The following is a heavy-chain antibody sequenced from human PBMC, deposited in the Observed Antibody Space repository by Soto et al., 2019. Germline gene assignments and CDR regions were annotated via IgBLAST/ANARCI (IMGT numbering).Heavy chain of an antibody. Sequence: QVQLVQSGAEVKKPGSSVKVSCKASGGTFSRYAISWVRQAPGQELEWMGGIIPIFGTANYAQKFQGRVTITADESTSTAYLELSSLRSEDTAVYYCARDRGLGYCSGGSCYRADYYGMDVWGQGTTVTVSS. J-gene: IGHJ6*02. CDR1: GGTFSRYA. CDR3: ARDRGLGYCSGGSCYRADYYGMDV. CDR2: IIPIFGTA. D-gene: IGHD2-15*01. V-gene: IGHV1-69*01.